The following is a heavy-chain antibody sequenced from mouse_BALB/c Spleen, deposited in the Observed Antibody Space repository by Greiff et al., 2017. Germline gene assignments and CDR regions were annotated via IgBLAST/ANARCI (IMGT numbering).Heavy chain of an antibody. CDR2: INPSNGRT. D-gene: IGHD2-1*01. J-gene: IGHJ3*01. V-gene: IGHV1S81*02. CDR1: GYTFTSYW. CDR3: APYGNFFAY. Sequence: VQLQQPGAELVRPGASVKLSCKASGYTFTSYWMHWVKQRPGQGLEWIGEINPSNGRTNYNEKFKSKATLTVDKSSSTAYMQLSSLTSEDSAVYYCAPYGNFFAYWGQGTLVTVSA.